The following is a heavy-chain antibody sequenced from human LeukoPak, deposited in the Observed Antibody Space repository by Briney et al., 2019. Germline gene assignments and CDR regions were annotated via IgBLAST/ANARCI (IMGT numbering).Heavy chain of an antibody. CDR2: IYSGGST. V-gene: IGHV3-53*01. CDR3: ARDVDYHVTSECFDY. Sequence: PGGSLRLSCAASGFTVSSNYMSWVRQAPGKGLEWVSVIYSGGSTYYADSVKGRFTISRDNAKNTLYLQMNSLRPEDTAVYYCARDVDYHVTSECFDYWGQGTLVTVSS. J-gene: IGHJ4*02. D-gene: IGHD3-22*01. CDR1: GFTVSSNY.